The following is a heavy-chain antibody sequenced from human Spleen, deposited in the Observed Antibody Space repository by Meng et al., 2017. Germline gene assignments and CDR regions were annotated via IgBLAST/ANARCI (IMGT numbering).Heavy chain of an antibody. V-gene: IGHV4-34*01. Sequence: QVQLQQWGAGLLKPWCTLSLSCVVSGGSFSDYYWSWIRQPPGKGLEWMGEINHRGSTNYNPSLERRATISVDTSQNNLSLKLSSMTAADSAVYYCARGPTTTAHDFDYWGQGTLVTVSS. CDR2: INHRGST. CDR1: GGSFSDYY. CDR3: ARGPTTTAHDFDY. D-gene: IGHD4-11*01. J-gene: IGHJ4*02.